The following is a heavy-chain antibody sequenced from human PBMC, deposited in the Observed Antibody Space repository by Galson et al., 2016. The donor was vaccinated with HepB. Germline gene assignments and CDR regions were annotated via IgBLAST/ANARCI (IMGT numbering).Heavy chain of an antibody. CDR3: VQGSTAPAV. D-gene: IGHD1-26*01. J-gene: IGHJ6*03. V-gene: IGHV3-23*01. CDR1: GFTFSTYA. Sequence: SLRLSCAASGFTFSTYAMTWVRQAPGKGPEWVSTISGSGDRSYYADSVKGRFTISRDNSKSTLYLQMNSLTADDTAIYYCVQGSTAPAVWGKGTPVTVSS. CDR2: ISGSGDRS.